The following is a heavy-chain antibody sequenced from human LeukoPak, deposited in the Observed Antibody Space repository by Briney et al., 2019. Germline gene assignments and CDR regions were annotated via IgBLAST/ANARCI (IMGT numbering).Heavy chain of an antibody. D-gene: IGHD2-2*01. J-gene: IGHJ6*03. V-gene: IGHV1-18*04. Sequence: ASVKVSCKASGYTFTGYYIHWVRQAPGQGLEWMGWISAYNGNTNYAQKLQGRVTMTTDTSTSTAYMELRSLRSDDTAVYYCAREYCSSTSCYPNYYYYMDVWGKGTTVTISS. CDR1: GYTFTGYY. CDR2: ISAYNGNT. CDR3: AREYCSSTSCYPNYYYYMDV.